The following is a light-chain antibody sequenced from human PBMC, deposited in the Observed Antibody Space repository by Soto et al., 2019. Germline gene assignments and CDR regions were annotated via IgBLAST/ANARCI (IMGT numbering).Light chain of an antibody. CDR1: QSVSRSY. V-gene: IGKV3-20*01. CDR2: DAS. J-gene: IGKJ4*01. Sequence: EILLTQSPGTLSLSPGERATLSCGASQSVSRSYLAWYQQKPGQAPRLLIYDASSRATGIPDRFSGGGSGTDFTLTISRLEPEDFEVYYCQQYGSYPLTFGGGTKVDIK. CDR3: QQYGSYPLT.